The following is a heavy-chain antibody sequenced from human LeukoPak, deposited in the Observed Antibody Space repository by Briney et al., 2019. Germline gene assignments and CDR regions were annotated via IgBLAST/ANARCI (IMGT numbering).Heavy chain of an antibody. CDR1: GFTFSVHP. D-gene: IGHD1-26*01. V-gene: IGHV3-49*02. J-gene: IGHJ4*02. CDR2: ITTKPYGETA. CDR3: LRASAPTVDEWYFDF. Sequence: PGRSLRLSCTASGFTFSVHPMLWARQAPRKGLEWLVFITTKPYGETAHYAASVAGKFTGSRDDSNSVGQLQMIILEPDNTGVYHGLRASAPTVDEWYFDFSGQGAMVTVSS.